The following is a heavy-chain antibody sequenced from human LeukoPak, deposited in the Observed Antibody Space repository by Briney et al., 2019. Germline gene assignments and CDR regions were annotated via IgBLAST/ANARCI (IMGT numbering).Heavy chain of an antibody. D-gene: IGHD3-3*01. CDR1: GFTVSSNY. V-gene: IGHV3-53*01. CDR2: IYSGGST. Sequence: QPGGSLRLSCAASGFTVSSNYMSWVRQAPGKGLEWVSVIYSGGSTYYADSVKGRFTISRDNSKNTLYLQMNSLRAEDTAVYYCARDGRYYDFWSGYRYYYYGMDVWGQGTAVTVSS. CDR3: ARDGRYYDFWSGYRYYYYGMDV. J-gene: IGHJ6*02.